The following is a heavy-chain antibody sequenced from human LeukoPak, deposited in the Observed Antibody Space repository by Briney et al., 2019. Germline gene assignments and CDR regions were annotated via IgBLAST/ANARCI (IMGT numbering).Heavy chain of an antibody. Sequence: ASGKVSCKASGYTFTGYYMHWVRQAPGRGLEWMGWINPNSGGTNYAQKFQGRVTITADRSTSTAYMELSSLKSDDTAIYYCARVYSSGTYFDYWGQGTLVTVSS. D-gene: IGHD3-10*01. CDR3: ARVYSSGTYFDY. V-gene: IGHV1-2*02. CDR2: INPNSGGT. J-gene: IGHJ4*02. CDR1: GYTFTGYY.